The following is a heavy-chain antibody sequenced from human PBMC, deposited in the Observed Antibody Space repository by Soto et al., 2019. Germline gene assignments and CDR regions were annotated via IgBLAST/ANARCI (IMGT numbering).Heavy chain of an antibody. V-gene: IGHV4-39*07. J-gene: IGHJ4*02. CDR1: GGSISSGDYY. D-gene: IGHD1-1*01. CDR3: ARGVPGY. CDR2: INHSGST. Sequence: SETLSLTCTVSGGSISSGDYYWSWIRQPPGKGLEWIGEINHSGSTNYNPSLKSRVTISVDTSKNQFSLKVTSVTAADTAIYYCARGVPGYWAQGTLVTVSS.